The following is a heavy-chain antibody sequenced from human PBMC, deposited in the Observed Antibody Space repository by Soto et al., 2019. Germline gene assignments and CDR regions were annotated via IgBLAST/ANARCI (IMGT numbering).Heavy chain of an antibody. CDR2: IKPDGSEK. CDR1: GVTFSSYW. CDR3: ARSITTLGVVTISDDNWFDP. D-gene: IGHD3-3*01. Sequence: GGSLRLSCEASGVTFSSYWMTWVRQAQGKGLEWVADIKPDGSEKYYVDSVEGRFTISRDNAKNSIYLEMNSLRVEDTAVYYCARSITTLGVVTISDDNWFDPWGQGTPVTVSS. J-gene: IGHJ5*02. V-gene: IGHV3-7*03.